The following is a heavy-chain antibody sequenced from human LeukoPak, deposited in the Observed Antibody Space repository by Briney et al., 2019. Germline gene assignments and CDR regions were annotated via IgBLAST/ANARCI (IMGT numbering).Heavy chain of an antibody. CDR2: INPNSGGT. CDR3: ARGKAERGGGYYYGMDV. D-gene: IGHD3-16*01. J-gene: IGHJ6*02. Sequence: VSVKVSCKASGYTFTNYAMHRVRQAPGQGLEWMGWINPNSGGTNYAQKFQGRVTMTRDTSISTAYMELSRLRSDDTAVYYCARGKAERGGGYYYGMDVWGQGTTVTVSS. CDR1: GYTFTNYA. V-gene: IGHV1-2*02.